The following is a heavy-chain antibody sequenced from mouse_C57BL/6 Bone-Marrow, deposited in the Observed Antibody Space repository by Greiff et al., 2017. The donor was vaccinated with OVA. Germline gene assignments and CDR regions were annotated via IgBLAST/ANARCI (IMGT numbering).Heavy chain of an antibody. CDR2: IDPENGDT. CDR3: TTSSPYYGSSHWYFDV. D-gene: IGHD1-1*01. V-gene: IGHV14-4*01. CDR1: GFNIKDDY. Sequence: VQLQQSGAELVRPGASVKLSCTASGFNIKDDYMHWVKQRPEQGLEWIGWIDPENGDTEYASKFQGKATITGDTSSNTAYLQLSSLTSEDTAVYYCTTSSPYYGSSHWYFDVWGTGTTVTVSS. J-gene: IGHJ1*03.